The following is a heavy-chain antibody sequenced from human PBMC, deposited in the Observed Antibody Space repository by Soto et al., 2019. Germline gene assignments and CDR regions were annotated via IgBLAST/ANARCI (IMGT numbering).Heavy chain of an antibody. CDR2: LYYTGSN. CDR1: GGSINSNKYY. Sequence: PSETLSLTCTVSGGSINSNKYYWGWVRQPPGRGLEWIAGLYYTGSNFYNPSLKNRVSISVDTSKNQFSLNVYSVTAADTAVYYCAKNWNWGSLVHWAQGTLVTVSS. V-gene: IGHV4-39*01. CDR3: AKNWNWGSLVH. D-gene: IGHD7-27*01. J-gene: IGHJ4*02.